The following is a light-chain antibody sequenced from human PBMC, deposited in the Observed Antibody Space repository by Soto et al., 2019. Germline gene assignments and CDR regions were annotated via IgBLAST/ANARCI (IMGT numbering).Light chain of an antibody. CDR2: AAS. V-gene: IGKV1-39*01. Sequence: DIQMTQSPSSLSASVGDRVTNICRASQSIGSSLTWYQQKPGKAPNLLISAASTLQSGVPSRFSGSGSGTDFTLAISSLQPEDFATYYCQLSSSTPTFGPGTKVDIK. J-gene: IGKJ3*01. CDR1: QSIGSS. CDR3: QLSSSTPT.